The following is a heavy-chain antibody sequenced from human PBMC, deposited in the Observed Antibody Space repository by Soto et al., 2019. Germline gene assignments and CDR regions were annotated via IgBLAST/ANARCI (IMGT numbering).Heavy chain of an antibody. J-gene: IGHJ4*02. V-gene: IGHV1-69*15. Sequence: QVQLAQSGAEVKKPGSSVRVSCKASGGTFISYGISWVRQAPGQGLEWMGRIIPIFDTSHYAQKFHDRLIITADESTNLAYMELSRLRSEDTAVYYCAREQGDDYGGTYSDSWGQGTLVTVSS. CDR2: IIPIFDTS. CDR1: GGTFISYG. D-gene: IGHD4-17*01. CDR3: AREQGDDYGGTYSDS.